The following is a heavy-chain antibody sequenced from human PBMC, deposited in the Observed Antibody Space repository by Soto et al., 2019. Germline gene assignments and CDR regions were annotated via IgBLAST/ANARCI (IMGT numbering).Heavy chain of an antibody. CDR3: ARDRKKGYGMDV. V-gene: IGHV4-31*03. Sequence: QEQLQESGPGLVKHSQTLSLTCTVSGGSISSGGCYWSWIREHPGKGLEWIGYFYYSGSTYYNPSLKSRVTISVDTSNNQFSLKVSSVTAADTAVYYCARDRKKGYGMDVWGQGTTVTVSS. CDR1: GGSISSGGCY. J-gene: IGHJ6*02. CDR2: FYYSGST.